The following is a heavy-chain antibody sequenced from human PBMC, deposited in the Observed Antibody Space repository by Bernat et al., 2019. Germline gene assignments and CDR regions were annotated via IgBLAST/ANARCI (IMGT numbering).Heavy chain of an antibody. J-gene: IGHJ3*01. CDR2: LYYSGST. Sequence: QLQLQESGPGLVKPSETLSLTCTVSGGSISSSSYYWGWIRQPPGKGLEWIGSLYYSGSTYYYPSLKGRVTISADTSKNQFSLKVSTVTAADTAEYSCATAQAAGIVVVAAAPPTNDAFDVWGQGTTVTVSS. CDR3: ATAQAAGIVVVAAAPPTNDAFDV. CDR1: GGSISSSSYY. V-gene: IGHV4-39*01. D-gene: IGHD2-2*01.